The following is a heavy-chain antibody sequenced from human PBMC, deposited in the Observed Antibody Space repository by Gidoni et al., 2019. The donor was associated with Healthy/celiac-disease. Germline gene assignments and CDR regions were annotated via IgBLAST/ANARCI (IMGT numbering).Heavy chain of an antibody. CDR2: ISSSSSYI. CDR3: ARDHQGWFDP. J-gene: IGHJ5*02. Sequence: EVQLVESGGGLVKPGGSLRLSCAASGFTFSSYSMTWVRQAPGKGLEWVSSISSSSSYIYYADSVKGRFTISRDNAKNSLYLQMNSLRAEDTAVYYCARDHQGWFDPWGQGTLVTVSS. CDR1: GFTFSSYS. V-gene: IGHV3-21*01.